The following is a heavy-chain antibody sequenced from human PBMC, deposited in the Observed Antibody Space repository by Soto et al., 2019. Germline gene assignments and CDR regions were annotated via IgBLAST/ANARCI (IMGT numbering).Heavy chain of an antibody. CDR1: GGTFSSHV. CDR2: IMPIIGTA. CDR3: ARDLEFRDGNISHLDY. J-gene: IGHJ4*02. V-gene: IGHV1-69*01. D-gene: IGHD3-10*01. Sequence: QVQLVQYGAEVKKPGSSVKVSCKASGGTFSSHVFNWVLQAPGQGLEWMGGIMPIIGTANYAQKCQGRVTITADESTSTAYMELSSLRSEDTAVYYCARDLEFRDGNISHLDYWGQGTLVTVSS.